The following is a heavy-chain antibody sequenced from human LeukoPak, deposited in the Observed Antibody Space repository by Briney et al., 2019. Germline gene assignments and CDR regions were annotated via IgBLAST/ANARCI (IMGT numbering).Heavy chain of an antibody. CDR1: GFSFSSYA. J-gene: IGHJ4*02. CDR3: ARDFSFYGDYRDY. D-gene: IGHD4-17*01. CDR2: ISGSGDNT. Sequence: PGGSLRLSCAASGFSFSSYAMSWVRQAPGKGLEWVSSISGSGDNTYYAESVKGRFTISRDNAKNSLYLQMNSLRAEDTAVYYCARDFSFYGDYRDYWGQGTLVTVSS. V-gene: IGHV3-23*01.